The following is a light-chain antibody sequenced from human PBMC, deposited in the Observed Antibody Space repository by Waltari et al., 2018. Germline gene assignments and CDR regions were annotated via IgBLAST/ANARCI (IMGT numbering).Light chain of an antibody. CDR1: SGNIASNF. V-gene: IGLV6-57*04. CDR3: QSFDMSNWV. CDR2: EDD. Sequence: NFMLTQPHSVSESPMKTVTISCTRSSGNIASNFVQWYQQRPGSAPTTVIYEDDQRPPGVPDRFSGAIDTASNSASLTIAGLKTDDEADYYCQSFDMSNWVFGGGTKLTVL. J-gene: IGLJ3*02.